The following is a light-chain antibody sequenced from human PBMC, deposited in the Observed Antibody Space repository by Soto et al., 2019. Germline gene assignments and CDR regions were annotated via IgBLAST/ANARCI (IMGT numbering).Light chain of an antibody. CDR2: GNT. V-gene: IGLV1-40*01. J-gene: IGLJ2*01. Sequence: QLVLTQPPSVSEAPGQRVTISCTGSSSNIGAGYDVHWYQQLPGRAPKLLIYGNTNRPSGVPDRFSGSKSGTSASLAITGLQAEDEADYYCLSFDSSLSVVFGGGTQLTVL. CDR1: SSNIGAGYD. CDR3: LSFDSSLSVV.